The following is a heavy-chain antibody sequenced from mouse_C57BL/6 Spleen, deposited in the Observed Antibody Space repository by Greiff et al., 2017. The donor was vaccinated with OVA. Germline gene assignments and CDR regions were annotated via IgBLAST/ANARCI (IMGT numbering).Heavy chain of an antibody. D-gene: IGHD1-1*01. V-gene: IGHV1-50*01. Sequence: QVQLQQPGAELVKPGASVKLSCKASGYTFTSYWMQWVKQRPGQGLEWIGEIDPSDSYTNYNQKFKGKATLTVDTSSSTAYMQLSSLTSEDSAVYYCARKDYGKDRYFDYWGQGTTLTVSS. CDR2: IDPSDSYT. CDR3: ARKDYGKDRYFDY. CDR1: GYTFTSYW. J-gene: IGHJ2*01.